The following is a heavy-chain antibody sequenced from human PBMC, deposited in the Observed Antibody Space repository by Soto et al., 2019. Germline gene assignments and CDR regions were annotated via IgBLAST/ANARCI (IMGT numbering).Heavy chain of an antibody. CDR2: ISYDGNNK. D-gene: IGHD3-10*01. J-gene: IGHJ4*02. V-gene: IGHV3-30*03. CDR3: PRAEGQLWFDYLDF. CDR1: GFTFSNYG. Sequence: PGGSLRLSCAASGFTFSNYGMHWVRQAPGKGLEWVAVISYDGNNKYYADSVKGRFTISRDNSKYTLWLQMNSLRPDDTAVYFCPRAEGQLWFDYLDFWGQGTPVTVSS.